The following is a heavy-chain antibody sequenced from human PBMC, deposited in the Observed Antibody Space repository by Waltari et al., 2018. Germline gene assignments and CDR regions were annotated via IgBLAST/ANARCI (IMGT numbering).Heavy chain of an antibody. J-gene: IGHJ4*02. CDR1: GYTFTGYY. Sequence: QVQLVQSGAEVKKPGASVKVSCKASGYTFTGYYMHWVRQAPGQGLEWMGWNNPNRGGTNYAQKFQGRVTMTRDTSISTAYMELSRLRSDDTAVYYCAREGYCSSTSCYKGFDYWGQGTLVTVSS. V-gene: IGHV1-2*02. CDR3: AREGYCSSTSCYKGFDY. D-gene: IGHD2-2*02. CDR2: NNPNRGGT.